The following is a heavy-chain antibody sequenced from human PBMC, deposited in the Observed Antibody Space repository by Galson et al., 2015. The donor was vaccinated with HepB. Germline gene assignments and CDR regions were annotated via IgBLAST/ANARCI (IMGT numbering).Heavy chain of an antibody. J-gene: IGHJ4*02. CDR3: AKSRGYSYGYYFDY. D-gene: IGHD5-18*01. CDR2: INTNTGNP. V-gene: IGHV7-4-1*02. Sequence: SVKVSCKASGGTFSSYAISWVRQAPGQGLEWMGWINTNTGNPTYAQGFTGRFVFSLDTSVSTAYLQISSLKAEDTAVYYCAKSRGYSYGYYFDYWGQGTLVTVSS. CDR1: GGTFSSYA.